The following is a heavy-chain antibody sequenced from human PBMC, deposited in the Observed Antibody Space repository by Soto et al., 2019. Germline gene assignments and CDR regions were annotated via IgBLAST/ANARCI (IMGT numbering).Heavy chain of an antibody. Sequence: GGSLRLSCAASGFKFSNYAMSWVRQAPGKGLEWVSLISATGGGTYYADSVKGRFTISRDNSHNTLYLQVHSLTAEDTAVYYCAKDRRAGGNSAFYFDFWGQGAQVTVSS. CDR1: GFKFSNYA. CDR2: ISATGGGT. V-gene: IGHV3-23*01. J-gene: IGHJ4*02. D-gene: IGHD3-16*01. CDR3: AKDRRAGGNSAFYFDF.